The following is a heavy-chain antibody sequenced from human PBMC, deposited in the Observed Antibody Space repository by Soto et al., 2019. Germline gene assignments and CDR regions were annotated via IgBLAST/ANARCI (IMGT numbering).Heavy chain of an antibody. V-gene: IGHV4-59*01. Sequence: QVQLQESGPRLVKSSETLSLTCTVSGGSLSSFYWGWIRRPPGKGLEWIGYIYHSGTTKYNSSLKGRVTMSVDSSKNEFSLKLTSVTAADTAVYYCARVHKEELVTVPAAHYDHWGHGTLVTVAS. D-gene: IGHD2-2*01. J-gene: IGHJ4*01. CDR3: ARVHKEELVTVPAAHYDH. CDR2: IYHSGTT. CDR1: GGSLSSFY.